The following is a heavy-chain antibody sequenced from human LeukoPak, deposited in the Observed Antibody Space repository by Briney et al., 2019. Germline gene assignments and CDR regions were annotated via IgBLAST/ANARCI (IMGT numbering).Heavy chain of an antibody. J-gene: IGHJ6*04. CDR1: GFTFSSYA. CDR2: ISYDGSNK. Sequence: PGGSLRLSCAASGFTFSSYAMHWVRQAPGKGLEWVAVISYDGSNKYYADSVKGRFTISRDNSKNTLYLQMNSLRAEDTAVYYCAKDGRGYCSSTSCYRDGMDVWGKGTTVTVSS. D-gene: IGHD2-2*01. V-gene: IGHV3-30-3*01. CDR3: AKDGRGYCSSTSCYRDGMDV.